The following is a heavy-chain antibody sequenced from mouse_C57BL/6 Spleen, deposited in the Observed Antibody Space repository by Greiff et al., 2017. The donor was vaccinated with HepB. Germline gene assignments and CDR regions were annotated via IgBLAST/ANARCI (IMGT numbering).Heavy chain of an antibody. V-gene: IGHV1-59*01. CDR3: AGTARFAY. CDR1: GYTFTSYW. J-gene: IGHJ3*01. D-gene: IGHD3-3*01. CDR2: IDPSDSYT. Sequence: VQLQQPGAELVRPGTSVKLSCKASGYTFTSYWMHWVKQRPGQGLEWIGVIDPSDSYTNYNQKFKGKATLTVDTSSSTAYMQLSSLTSEDSAVYYCAGTARFAYWGQGTLVTVSA.